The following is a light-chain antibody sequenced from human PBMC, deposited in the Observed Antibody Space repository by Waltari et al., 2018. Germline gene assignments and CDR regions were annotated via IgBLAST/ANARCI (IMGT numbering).Light chain of an antibody. CDR1: QTVRTF. Sequence: EIVFTQSPDTLTLSPGDTATLSCRASQTVRTFLAWYQQKTRQAPRLLIFYASRRATGISPKFRGSGSGTDFTLTVNNLEPEDFAVYYCQQRSSWPYTFGQGTRVDFK. J-gene: IGKJ2*01. CDR2: YAS. V-gene: IGKV3-11*01. CDR3: QQRSSWPYT.